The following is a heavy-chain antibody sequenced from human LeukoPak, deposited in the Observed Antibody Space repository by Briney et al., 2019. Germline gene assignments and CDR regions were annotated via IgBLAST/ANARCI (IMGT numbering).Heavy chain of an antibody. CDR2: ISISSSYI. Sequence: PGGSLRLSCAASGFTFSRYSMNWVRQAPGKGLEWVSSISISSSYIYYADSVKGRFTISRDNAKNSLYLQMNSLRAEDTAVYYCARDHRARQLVHDAFDIWGQGTMVTVSS. D-gene: IGHD6-13*01. V-gene: IGHV3-21*01. CDR3: ARDHRARQLVHDAFDI. CDR1: GFTFSRYS. J-gene: IGHJ3*02.